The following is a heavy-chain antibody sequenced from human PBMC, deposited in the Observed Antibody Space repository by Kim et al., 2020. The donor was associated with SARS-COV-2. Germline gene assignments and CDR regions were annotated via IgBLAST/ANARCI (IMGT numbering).Heavy chain of an antibody. D-gene: IGHD1-26*01. CDR3: AKAPVVVGATTKYFQH. V-gene: IGHV3-23*01. CDR2: ISGSGGST. Sequence: GGSLRLSCAASGFTFSSYAMSWVRQAPGKGLEWVSAISGSGGSTYYADSVKGRFTISRDNSKNTLYLQMNSLRAEDTAVYYCAKAPVVVGATTKYFQHWGQGTLVTVSS. CDR1: GFTFSSYA. J-gene: IGHJ1*01.